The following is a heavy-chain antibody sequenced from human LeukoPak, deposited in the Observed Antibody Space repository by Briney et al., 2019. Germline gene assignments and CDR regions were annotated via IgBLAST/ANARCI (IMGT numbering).Heavy chain of an antibody. CDR1: GGSISSGSYY. Sequence: SETLSLTCTVSGGSISSGSYYWGWIRQPPGKGLEWIGSGYYSGNTYYNSSLKSRVTISVDTFKNQFSLTLSSVTAADTAVYYCARHFNGPDYFDYWGQGTLVTVSS. CDR3: ARHFNGPDYFDY. J-gene: IGHJ4*02. D-gene: IGHD2-8*01. CDR2: GYYSGNT. V-gene: IGHV4-39*01.